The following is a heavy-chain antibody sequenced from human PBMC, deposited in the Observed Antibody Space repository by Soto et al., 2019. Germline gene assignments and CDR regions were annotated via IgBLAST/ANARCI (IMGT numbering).Heavy chain of an antibody. CDR2: ISTDGSST. Sequence: EVQLVESGGGLVQPGGSLRLSCAATGFSFSTCWMHWVRQGPGKGLVWVSRISTDGSSTTYADSVKGRFTISRDNAKNTLYLQMNSLSADDTAVYYCARATGSNPPFDYWGQGTLVTVSS. J-gene: IGHJ4*02. D-gene: IGHD2-2*01. V-gene: IGHV3-74*01. CDR3: ARATGSNPPFDY. CDR1: GFSFSTCW.